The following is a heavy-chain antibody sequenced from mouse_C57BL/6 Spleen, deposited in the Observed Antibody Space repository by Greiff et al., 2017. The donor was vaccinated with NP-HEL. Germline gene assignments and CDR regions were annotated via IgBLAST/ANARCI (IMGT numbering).Heavy chain of an antibody. J-gene: IGHJ1*03. D-gene: IGHD1-1*01. Sequence: VQLQQSGPGLAKPSQTLSLTCSVTGYSITSDYWNWIRKFPGNKLEYMGYISYSGSTYYNPSLKSRISITRDTSKNQYYLQLNSVTTEDTATYYCARYPPDYYGSSYWYFDVWGTGTTVTVSS. CDR2: ISYSGST. CDR1: GYSITSDY. V-gene: IGHV3-8*01. CDR3: ARYPPDYYGSSYWYFDV.